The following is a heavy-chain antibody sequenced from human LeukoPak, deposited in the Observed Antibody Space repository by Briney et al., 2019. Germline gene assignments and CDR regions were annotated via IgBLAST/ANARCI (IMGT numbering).Heavy chain of an antibody. J-gene: IGHJ4*02. CDR2: ITPNSGDT. CDR1: GYTFTGYH. V-gene: IGHV1-2*02. CDR3: ARDSSWFRGSDY. D-gene: IGHD3-10*01. Sequence: GASVKVSCKASGYTFTGYHIHWVRQAPGQGLEWMGRITPNSGDTNYAQNFQGRVTMTRDTSINTAYMELSRLRSDDTAVYYCARDSSWFRGSDYWGQGTLVTVSS.